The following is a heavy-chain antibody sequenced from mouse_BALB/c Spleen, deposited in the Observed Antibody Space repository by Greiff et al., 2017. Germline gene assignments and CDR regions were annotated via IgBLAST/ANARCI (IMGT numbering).Heavy chain of an antibody. J-gene: IGHJ3*01. D-gene: IGHD1-1*01. Sequence: QVQLQQPGAELVRPGASVKLSCKASGYTFTSYWINWVKQRPGQGLEWIGNIYPSDSYTNYNQKFKDKATLTVDKSSSTAYMQLSSPTSEDSAVYYCTRDYGSSPWFAYWAKGLWSLSLQ. CDR1: GYTFTSYW. CDR3: TRDYGSSPWFAY. CDR2: IYPSDSYT. V-gene: IGHV1-69*02.